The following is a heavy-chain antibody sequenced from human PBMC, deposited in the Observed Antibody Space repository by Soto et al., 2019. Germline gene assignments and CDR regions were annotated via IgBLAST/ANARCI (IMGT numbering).Heavy chain of an antibody. J-gene: IGHJ4*02. CDR2: IYWDDDK. V-gene: IGHV2-5*02. D-gene: IGHD6-13*01. CDR3: ARVYWAASGTRYYFDH. CDR1: GFSFSTGAVG. Sequence: QITLTESGPTLVKHTQTLTLTCTFSGFSFSTGAVGVGWIRQPPGKALEFLALIYWDDDKRYRPYLKNKITITKDSSRNQVVLTMSDLDPEDTATYYCARVYWAASGTRYYFDHWGQGTLVTVSS.